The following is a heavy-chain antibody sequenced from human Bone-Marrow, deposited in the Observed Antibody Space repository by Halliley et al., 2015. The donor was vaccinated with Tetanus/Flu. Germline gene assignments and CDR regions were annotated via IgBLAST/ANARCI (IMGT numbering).Heavy chain of an antibody. D-gene: IGHD1-1*01. J-gene: IGHJ4*02. CDR3: ARTEVKALNHNYYYFDS. Sequence: IPYSGNTISNPSLKSRVPLSADMAQNHFSLRLTSMTAADTAVYYCARTEVKALNHNYYYFDSWGRGTLVTVSS. CDR2: IPYSGNT. V-gene: IGHV4-61*03.